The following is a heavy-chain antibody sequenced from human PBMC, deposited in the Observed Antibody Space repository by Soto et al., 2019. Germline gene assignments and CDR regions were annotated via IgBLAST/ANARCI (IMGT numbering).Heavy chain of an antibody. Sequence: PSQTLSLTCAISGDSVSSNSAAWNWVRQSPSRGLEWLGRTYYRSKWYDDYAVSVKSRITIKPDTCKNQFSLQLNSVTPEDSAVYYCTRGAGRGYCTGNTCYSPYNYYGMDVWGQGTTVTVSS. CDR1: GDSVSSNSAA. CDR2: TYYRSKWYD. V-gene: IGHV6-1*01. CDR3: TRGAGRGYCTGNTCYSPYNYYGMDV. J-gene: IGHJ6*02. D-gene: IGHD2-15*01.